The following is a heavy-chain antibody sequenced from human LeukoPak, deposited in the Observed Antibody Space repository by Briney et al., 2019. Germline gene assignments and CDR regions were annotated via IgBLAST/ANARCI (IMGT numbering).Heavy chain of an antibody. V-gene: IGHV3-23*01. Sequence: GGSLRLSCAASGFLFSSYAMSWVRQAPGKGLEWVSAISGSGGTPFYADSVRGRFTISRDNSKNTLYLQMNSLRAGDTAVYYCARCYDFWSGYYFQPPGWFDPWGQGTLVTVSS. CDR3: ARCYDFWSGYYFQPPGWFDP. CDR1: GFLFSSYA. J-gene: IGHJ5*02. CDR2: ISGSGGTP. D-gene: IGHD3-3*01.